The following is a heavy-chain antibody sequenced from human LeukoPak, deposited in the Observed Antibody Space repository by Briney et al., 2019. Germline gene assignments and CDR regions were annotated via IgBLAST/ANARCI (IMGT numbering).Heavy chain of an antibody. CDR1: GFTFSSYS. J-gene: IGHJ4*02. CDR2: ISRDGSGS. Sequence: RGSLRLSCAASGFTFSSYSMHWVRQAPGKGLVWVSHISRDGSGSSYADSVKGRFTIFRDNARSTLSLQMDSLRAEDTAVYYCARRYCGGGSCHFDYWGQGTLVTVSS. D-gene: IGHD2-15*01. CDR3: ARRYCGGGSCHFDY. V-gene: IGHV3-74*01.